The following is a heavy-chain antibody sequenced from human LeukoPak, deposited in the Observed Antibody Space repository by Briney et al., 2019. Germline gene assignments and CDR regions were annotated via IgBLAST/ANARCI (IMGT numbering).Heavy chain of an antibody. D-gene: IGHD6-13*01. V-gene: IGHV3-23*01. CDR2: ISGSGGST. Sequence: GSLRLSCAASGFTFSSYAMNWVRQAPGKGLKWVSAISGSGGSTYYADSVKGRFTISRDNSKNTLYLQMNSLRAEDTAVYYCARDSPLVAAAASFDYWGQGTLVTVSS. CDR1: GFTFSSYA. J-gene: IGHJ4*02. CDR3: ARDSPLVAAAASFDY.